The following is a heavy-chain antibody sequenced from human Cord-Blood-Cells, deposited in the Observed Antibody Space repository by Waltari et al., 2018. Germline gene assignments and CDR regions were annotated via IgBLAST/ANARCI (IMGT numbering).Heavy chain of an antibody. CDR2: INHSGST. Sequence: QVQLQQWGAGLLQPPETLSHPCAVYGGSFRGYHWSWIRQPPGKGLEWIGEINHSGSTNDNPSLKSRVTISVDTSKSQFSLKLSSVTAADTAVYYCARVRGVVIAIDYWGQGTLVTVAS. J-gene: IGHJ4*02. CDR1: GGSFRGYH. CDR3: ARVRGVVIAIDY. V-gene: IGHV4-34*01. D-gene: IGHD2-21*01.